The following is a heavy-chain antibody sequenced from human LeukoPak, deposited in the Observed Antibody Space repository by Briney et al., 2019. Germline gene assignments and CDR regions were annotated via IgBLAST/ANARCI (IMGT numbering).Heavy chain of an antibody. CDR2: ISAYNGNT. V-gene: IGHV1-18*01. Sequence: ASVKVSCKASGYTFTSYGISWVRQAPGQGLEWMGWISAYNGNTNYAQKLQGRVTMTTDTSTSTAYMELRSLRSDDTAVYYCARVVGATPSYYYYYMDVWGKGTTVTVSS. D-gene: IGHD1-26*01. CDR3: ARVVGATPSYYYYYMDV. J-gene: IGHJ6*03. CDR1: GYTFTSYG.